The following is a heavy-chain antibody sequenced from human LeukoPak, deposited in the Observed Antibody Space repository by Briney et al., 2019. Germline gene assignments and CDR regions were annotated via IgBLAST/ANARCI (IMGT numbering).Heavy chain of an antibody. CDR3: AKRGVVIRVILVGFHKEAYYFDS. D-gene: IGHD3-22*01. Sequence: GGSLRLSCAVSGITLSNYGMSWVRQAPGKGPEWVAGTSGSGGSAYYADAVKGRFTISRDNPKNTLYLQMNSLRVEDTAVYFCAKRGVVIRVILVGFHKEAYYFDSWGQGALVTVSS. V-gene: IGHV3-23*01. J-gene: IGHJ4*02. CDR2: TSGSGGSA. CDR1: GITLSNYG.